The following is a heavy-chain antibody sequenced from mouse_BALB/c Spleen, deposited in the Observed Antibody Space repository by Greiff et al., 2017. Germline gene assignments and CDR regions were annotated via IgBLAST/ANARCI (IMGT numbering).Heavy chain of an antibody. J-gene: IGHJ4*01. V-gene: IGHV1S130*01. CDR2: IHPNSGNT. CDR1: GYTFTSSW. Sequence: QVQLQQSGAELVRPGALVKLSCKASGYTFTSSWMHWAKQRPGQGLEWIGEIHPNSGNTNYNEKFKGKATLTVDTSSSTAYVDLSSLTSEDSAVYYCARLGITTGAMDYWGQGTSVTVSS. CDR3: ARLGITTGAMDY. D-gene: IGHD1-1*01.